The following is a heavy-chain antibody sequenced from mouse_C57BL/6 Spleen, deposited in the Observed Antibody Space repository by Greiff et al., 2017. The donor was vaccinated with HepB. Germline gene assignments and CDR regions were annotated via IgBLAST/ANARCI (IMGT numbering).Heavy chain of an antibody. D-gene: IGHD1-1*01. V-gene: IGHV1-15*01. CDR2: IDPETGGT. Sequence: QVQLQQSGAELVRPGASVTLSCKASGYTFTDYEMHWVKQTPVHGLEWIGAIDPETGGTAYNQKFKGKAILTADKSSSTAYMELRSLTSEDSAVYYCTRSHYYGSSYYWYFDVWGTGTTVTVSS. CDR3: TRSHYYGSSYYWYFDV. CDR1: GYTFTDYE. J-gene: IGHJ1*03.